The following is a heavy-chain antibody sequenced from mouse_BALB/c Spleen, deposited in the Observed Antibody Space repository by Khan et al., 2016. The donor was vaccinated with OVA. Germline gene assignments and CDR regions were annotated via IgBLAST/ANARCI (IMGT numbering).Heavy chain of an antibody. V-gene: IGHV5-9-3*01. D-gene: IGHD2-3*01. Sequence: EVELVESGGGLVKPGGSLKLSCAASGFTFNNYAMSWVRQTPEKRLEWVATVSSGGSYTYYPDSGKGRFTISRDNAKNTLYRQMSSRRSEDTAMYYCARQGGIYDGPFDYWGQGTTLTVSS. J-gene: IGHJ2*01. CDR3: ARQGGIYDGPFDY. CDR1: GFTFNNYA. CDR2: VSSGGSYT.